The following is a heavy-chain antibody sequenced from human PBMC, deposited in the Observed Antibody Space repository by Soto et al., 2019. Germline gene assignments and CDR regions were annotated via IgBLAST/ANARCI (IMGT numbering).Heavy chain of an antibody. V-gene: IGHV3-23*01. J-gene: IGHJ4*02. CDR2: ISGSGGST. D-gene: IGHD3-9*01. CDR1: GFTCSSDA. CDR3: AKVHDLNILTGYRYYFDY. Sequence: HPWGSLRLSCAASGFTCSSDAMSWVRQAPRKGLEWVSAISGSGGSTYYADSVKGRFTISRDNSKNTLYLQMNSLRAEDTAVYYCAKVHDLNILTGYRYYFDYWGQGTLVTVSS.